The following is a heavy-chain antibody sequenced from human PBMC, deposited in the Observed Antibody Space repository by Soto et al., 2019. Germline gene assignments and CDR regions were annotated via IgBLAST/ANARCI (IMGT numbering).Heavy chain of an antibody. D-gene: IGHD2-8*02. CDR3: ARDRIDTWSFDY. J-gene: IGHJ4*02. V-gene: IGHV3-30*03. CDR1: GFTFSDCG. CDR2: ISKDGSYQ. Sequence: QVQLVESGGGVVQPGRSLRLSCAASGFTFSDCGMQWVRQAPGKGVEWVAYISKDGSYQFYADSVKGRFTISRDSSKNTLSLQMNSLRPEDTAVYFCARDRIDTWSFDYWGQGTLVTVSS.